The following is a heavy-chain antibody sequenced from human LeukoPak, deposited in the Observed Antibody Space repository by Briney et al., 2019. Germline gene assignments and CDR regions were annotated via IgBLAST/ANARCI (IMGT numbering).Heavy chain of an antibody. CDR3: ARGLGNDGIFDL. V-gene: IGHV1-8*02. Sequence: ASVKVSCKASGYTFTGYYMHWVRQAPGQGLEWMGWMNPNSGYTGYAQKFQGRVTMTRNTSISTAYMELSSLRSEDTAVYYCARGLGNDGIFDLWGQGTLVTVSS. D-gene: IGHD1-1*01. CDR1: GYTFTGYY. J-gene: IGHJ4*02. CDR2: MNPNSGYT.